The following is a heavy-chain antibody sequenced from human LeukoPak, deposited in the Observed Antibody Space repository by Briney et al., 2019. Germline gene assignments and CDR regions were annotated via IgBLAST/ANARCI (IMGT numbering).Heavy chain of an antibody. CDR2: IYYSGST. CDR3: AESGYFYAFDI. V-gene: IGHV4-39*01. CDR1: GGSISSRSYY. J-gene: IGHJ3*02. Sequence: SETLSLTCTVSGGSISSRSYYWGWIRQPPGKGLEWIGSIYYSGSTYYNPSLKSRVTISVDTSKNQFSLKLSSVTAADTAVYYCAESGYFYAFDIWGQGTMVTVSS. D-gene: IGHD3-3*01.